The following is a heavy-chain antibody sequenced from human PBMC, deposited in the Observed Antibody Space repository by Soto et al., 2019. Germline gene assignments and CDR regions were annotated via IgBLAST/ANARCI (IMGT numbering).Heavy chain of an antibody. V-gene: IGHV3-9*01. CDR3: VKGRRASLVVAAGMNGFDS. CDR2: ISWNSYTV. J-gene: IGHJ5*01. Sequence: EVQLVESGGGLAQPGRSLRLSCAASGFSFESYGMHWVRQIPGKGLQWVSGISWNSYTVGYADSVRGRFTVSRDKARNSLFLQMNSLSREDTAFYHLVKGRRASLVVAAGMNGFDSWGQGTLVTVSS. CDR1: GFSFESYG. D-gene: IGHD2-2*01.